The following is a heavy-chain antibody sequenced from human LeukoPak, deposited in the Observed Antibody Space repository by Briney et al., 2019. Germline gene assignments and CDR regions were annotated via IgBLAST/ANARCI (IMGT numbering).Heavy chain of an antibody. CDR3: ARDPGEYYDSSGYYYSAFDY. Sequence: PGGSLRLSCAASGFTFSSYEMNWVRQAPGKGLEWVSYISSSGSTIYYADSVKGRFTISRDNAKNSLYLQMNSLRAEDTAVYYCARDPGEYYDSSGYYYSAFDYWGQGTLVTVSS. V-gene: IGHV3-48*03. CDR1: GFTFSSYE. J-gene: IGHJ4*02. D-gene: IGHD3-22*01. CDR2: ISSSGSTI.